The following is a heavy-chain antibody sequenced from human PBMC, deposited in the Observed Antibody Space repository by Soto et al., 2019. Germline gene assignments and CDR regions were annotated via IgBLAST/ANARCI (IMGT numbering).Heavy chain of an antibody. J-gene: IGHJ4*02. CDR3: ARDGFSPDSTSRPYFDY. V-gene: IGHV4-34*01. Sequence: QVQLQQWGAGLLKPSETLSLTCAVYGGSFSGYYWSWIRQPPGKGLEWIGEINHSGSANYNPSLESRLTISVDTSKNQFSLKLSSVTAADTAVYYCARDGFSPDSTSRPYFDYWGQGTLVTVSS. CDR2: INHSGSA. CDR1: GGSFSGYY. D-gene: IGHD6-6*01.